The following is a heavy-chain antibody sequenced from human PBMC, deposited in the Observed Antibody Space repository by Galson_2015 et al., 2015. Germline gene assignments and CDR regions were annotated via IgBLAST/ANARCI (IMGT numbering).Heavy chain of an antibody. CDR3: AREEGAGDYVSSWCDV. Sequence: SVKVSCKASGYTFTSSYMHWVRQAPGQGLEWMGIINPSGGSTSYAQKFQGRVTMTRDTSTSTVYTELSSLRSEDTAVYYCAREEGAGDYVSSWCDVWGQGTTVTVSS. CDR1: GYTFTSSY. D-gene: IGHD4-17*01. CDR2: INPSGGST. V-gene: IGHV1-46*01. J-gene: IGHJ6*02.